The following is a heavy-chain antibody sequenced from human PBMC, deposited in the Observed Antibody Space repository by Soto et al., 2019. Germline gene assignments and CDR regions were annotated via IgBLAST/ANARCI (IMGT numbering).Heavy chain of an antibody. Sequence: EVQLVESGGGLVQPGESLRVSCAASGFTFDYYWMHWVRQAPGKGRVWVSRVHSDGPTTTYADSVKGRFTISRDNARNTVSLQMSSLRAEDTAIYYCARGDRGGFDLWGHGTVVTVSS. D-gene: IGHD3-10*01. J-gene: IGHJ3*01. CDR2: VHSDGPTT. V-gene: IGHV3-74*01. CDR1: GFTFDYYW. CDR3: ARGDRGGFDL.